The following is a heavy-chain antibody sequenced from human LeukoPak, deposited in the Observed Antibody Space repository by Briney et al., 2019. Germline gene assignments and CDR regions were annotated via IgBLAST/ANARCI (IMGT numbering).Heavy chain of an antibody. CDR1: GGSISAWC. D-gene: IGHD2-8*01. Sequence: SETLSLTCSVSGGSISAWCWSWIRQPAGKGLEWIGRICISGGTNYKPSLKSRVTMSADMSKNEISLKLTSVTAADTAVYYCARTPYYYFDYWGQGTLVTVSS. CDR3: ARTPYYYFDY. CDR2: ICISGGT. V-gene: IGHV4-4*07. J-gene: IGHJ4*02.